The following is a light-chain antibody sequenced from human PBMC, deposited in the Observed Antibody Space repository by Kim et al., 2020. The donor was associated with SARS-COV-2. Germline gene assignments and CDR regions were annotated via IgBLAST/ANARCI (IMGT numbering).Light chain of an antibody. J-gene: IGKJ4*01. Sequence: AIQMTQSPSSLSASVGDRVTITCRASQGIRNNLGWFQQKPGKAPKLLTYAASSLESGVPSRFSASGSGRDFTLTIGSLQPEDFATYYCLQDFDYPFTFGGGTKVHIK. CDR2: AAS. V-gene: IGKV1-6*01. CDR1: QGIRNN. CDR3: LQDFDYPFT.